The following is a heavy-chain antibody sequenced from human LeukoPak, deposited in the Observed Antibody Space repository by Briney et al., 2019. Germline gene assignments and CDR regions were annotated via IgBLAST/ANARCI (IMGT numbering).Heavy chain of an antibody. V-gene: IGHV4-34*01. D-gene: IGHD5-18*01. CDR2: INHSGST. J-gene: IGHJ6*02. Sequence: PSETLSLTCAVYGGSFSGYYWSWIRQPPGKGLEWIGEINHSGSTNYNPSLKSRVTISVDTSKNQFSLKLSSVTAADTAVYYCARVGHSYGFSHYYYGMDVWGQGTTVTVSS. CDR1: GGSFSGYY. CDR3: ARVGHSYGFSHYYYGMDV.